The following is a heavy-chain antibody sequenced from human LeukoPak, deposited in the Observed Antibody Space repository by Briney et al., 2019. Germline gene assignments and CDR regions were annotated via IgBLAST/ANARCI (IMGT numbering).Heavy chain of an antibody. CDR2: ISSSSSYI. Sequence: PGGSLRLSCAASGFTFSSYSMNWVRQAPGKGLEWVSSISSSSSYIYYADSVKGRFTISRDNSKNTLYLQMNSLRAEDTAVYYCARDWGLRFLAHWGQGTLVTVSS. V-gene: IGHV3-21*01. D-gene: IGHD3-3*01. CDR3: ARDWGLRFLAH. CDR1: GFTFSSYS. J-gene: IGHJ4*02.